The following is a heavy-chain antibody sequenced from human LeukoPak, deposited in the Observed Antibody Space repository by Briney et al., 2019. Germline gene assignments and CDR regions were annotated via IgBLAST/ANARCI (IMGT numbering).Heavy chain of an antibody. D-gene: IGHD6-19*01. V-gene: IGHV4-59*12. Sequence: SETLSLTCTVSGGSISTYYWNWIRQPPGKGLEWIGYVYYSGRTNYNPSLKSRVTISVDKSKNQFSLKLSSVTAADTAVYYCARDGSVAGYFDYWGQGTLVTVSS. J-gene: IGHJ4*02. CDR1: GGSISTYY. CDR2: VYYSGRT. CDR3: ARDGSVAGYFDY.